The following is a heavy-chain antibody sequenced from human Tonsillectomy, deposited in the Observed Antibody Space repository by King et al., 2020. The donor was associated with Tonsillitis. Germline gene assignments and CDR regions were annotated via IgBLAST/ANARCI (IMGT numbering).Heavy chain of an antibody. D-gene: IGHD6-25*01. V-gene: IGHV1-46*03. CDR1: GYTFTSYY. CDR2: INPSGGST. J-gene: IGHJ3*02. CDR3: ARSPRPLDAFDI. Sequence: VQLVESGAEVKKPGASVKVSCKAFGYTFTSYYTHWVRQAPGQGLEWMGIINPSGGSTSYAQKFQGRVTMTRDTSTSTVYMELSSLRSEDTAVYYCARSPRPLDAFDIWGQGTMVTVSS.